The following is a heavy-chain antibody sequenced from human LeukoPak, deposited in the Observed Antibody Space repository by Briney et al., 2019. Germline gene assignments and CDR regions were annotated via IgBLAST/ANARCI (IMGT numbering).Heavy chain of an antibody. CDR3: AREGDILTGYYDY. D-gene: IGHD3-9*01. J-gene: IGHJ4*02. V-gene: IGHV3-33*01. CDR1: GFTFSSYG. Sequence: GRSLRLSCAASGFTFSSYGLHWVRQAPGKGLEWVALIWYDGSNKYYADSVKGRFTISRDNSKNTLYLQMNSLRAEDTAVYYCAREGDILTGYYDYRGQGTLVTVSS. CDR2: IWYDGSNK.